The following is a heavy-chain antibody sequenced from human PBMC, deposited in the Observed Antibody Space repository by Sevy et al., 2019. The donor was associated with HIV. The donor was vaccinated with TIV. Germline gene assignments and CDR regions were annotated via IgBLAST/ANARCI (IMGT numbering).Heavy chain of an antibody. J-gene: IGHJ6*02. CDR3: ARHADLTYYDFWSGYYYYGMDV. CDR2: IYTSGST. Sequence: SETLSLTCTVSGGSISSYYWSWIRQPAGKGLEWIGRIYTSGSTNYKPSLKSRVTMSVDTSKNQFSLKLSSVTAADTAVYYCARHADLTYYDFWSGYYYYGMDVWGQGTTVTVS. CDR1: GGSISSYY. V-gene: IGHV4-4*07. D-gene: IGHD3-3*01.